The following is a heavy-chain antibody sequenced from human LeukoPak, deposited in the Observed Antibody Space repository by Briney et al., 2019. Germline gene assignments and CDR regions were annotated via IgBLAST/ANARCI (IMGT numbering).Heavy chain of an antibody. CDR3: ARFVGDHFDY. CDR2: IYSSGST. V-gene: IGHV4-59*01. Sequence: SETLSLTCTVSGGSISSYYWGWIRQPPGKGLEWIGYIYSSGSTNYNPSLKSRVTIAVDTSRSQFSLNLSSVTAADAAVYYCARFVGDHFDYWGQGTLVTVSS. J-gene: IGHJ4*02. CDR1: GGSISSYY. D-gene: IGHD2-21*02.